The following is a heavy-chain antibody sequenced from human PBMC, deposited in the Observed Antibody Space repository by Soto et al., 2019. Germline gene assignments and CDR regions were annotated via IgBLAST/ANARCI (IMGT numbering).Heavy chain of an antibody. CDR1: GGSFTGYF. CDR3: ARDPNWNDRRFDY. J-gene: IGHJ4*02. CDR2: INRSGSS. D-gene: IGHD1-1*01. Sequence: QVQLQQWGAGLLEPSETLSLTCVVYGGSFTGYFWSWIRQSPGTGLEWIGQINRSGSSNYNPSLMSRVTISVGTSKHDAALKLSSVTAAETSVYFCARDPNWNDRRFDYWGLGTLFTVSS. V-gene: IGHV4-34*01.